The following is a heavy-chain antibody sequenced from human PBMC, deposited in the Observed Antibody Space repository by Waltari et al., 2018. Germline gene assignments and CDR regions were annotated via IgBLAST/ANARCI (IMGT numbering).Heavy chain of an antibody. CDR1: GYALTGYY. D-gene: IGHD6-19*01. J-gene: IGHJ3*02. CDR3: ARETAVARTSAFDI. Sequence: QVQLGQSGAEVKKPGASVKVSCKASGYALTGYYMHWVRQAPGQGLEWMGWINPNSGGTHYAQKFQGWVTRTMDTPISPAYMELSRLRSDVTSLSYFARETAVARTSAFDIWGQGTMVTVSS. CDR2: INPNSGGT. V-gene: IGHV1-2*04.